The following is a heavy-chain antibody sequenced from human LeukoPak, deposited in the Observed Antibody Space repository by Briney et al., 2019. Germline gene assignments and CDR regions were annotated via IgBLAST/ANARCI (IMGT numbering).Heavy chain of an antibody. Sequence: GGSLRLSCAASGFTFSSYAMHWVRQAPGKGLEYVSAISSNGGSTYYANSVKGRFTISRDNSKNTLYLQMGSLRAEDTALYYCAKVGSGWFRDPKHRDLIWYFDLWGRGTLVTVSS. CDR1: GFTFSSYA. V-gene: IGHV3-64*01. J-gene: IGHJ2*01. CDR2: ISSNGGST. D-gene: IGHD6-19*01. CDR3: AKVGSGWFRDPKHRDLIWYFDL.